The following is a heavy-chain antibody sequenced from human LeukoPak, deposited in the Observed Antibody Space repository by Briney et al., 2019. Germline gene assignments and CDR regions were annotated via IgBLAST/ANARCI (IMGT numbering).Heavy chain of an antibody. CDR1: GYSFTSYW. CDR2: IYPGDSDT. V-gene: IGHV5-51*01. D-gene: IGHD3-10*01. Sequence: GESLKISCKGSGYSFTSYWIGWVRQMPGKGLEWMGIIYPGDSDTRYSPSFQGQVTISADKSISTAYLQWSSLKASDTAMYYCASFGDYYGSGSYYNWFDPWGQGTLVTVSS. CDR3: ASFGDYYGSGSYYNWFDP. J-gene: IGHJ5*02.